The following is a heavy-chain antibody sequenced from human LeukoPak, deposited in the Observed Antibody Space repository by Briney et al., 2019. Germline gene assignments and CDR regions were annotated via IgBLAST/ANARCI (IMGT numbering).Heavy chain of an antibody. V-gene: IGHV4-39*07. Sequence: SSETLSLTCTVSGGSISNTFYYWGWIRQPPGKGLEWIGSINYSGSTYHNPSLKSRVTISIDTSKSQFSLKLSSVTAADTAVYHCARSGSSYYDILTGYWTIDYWGQGTLVTVSS. J-gene: IGHJ4*02. CDR2: INYSGST. D-gene: IGHD3-9*01. CDR3: ARSGSSYYDILTGYWTIDY. CDR1: GGSISNTFYY.